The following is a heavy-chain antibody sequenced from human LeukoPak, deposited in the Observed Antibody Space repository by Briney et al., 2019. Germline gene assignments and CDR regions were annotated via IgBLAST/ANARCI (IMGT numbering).Heavy chain of an antibody. Sequence: SEILSLTCTVPGGFVSSSSYYWGWIRPPPAKGLEWIVDIYYTWITYYNPSLKSRVTISVDTSKNQFSLKLSSVTAADTAVYYCARQDYYVSGNYPRFYDYWGQGTLVTVSS. D-gene: IGHD3-10*01. CDR2: IYYTWIT. CDR3: ARQDYYVSGNYPRFYDY. CDR1: GGFVSSSSYY. V-gene: IGHV4-39*01. J-gene: IGHJ4*02.